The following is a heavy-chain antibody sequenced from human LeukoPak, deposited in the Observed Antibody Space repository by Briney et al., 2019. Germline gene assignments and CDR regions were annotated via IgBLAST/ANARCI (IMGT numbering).Heavy chain of an antibody. J-gene: IGHJ5*02. CDR3: ARRRVDVVAATEYNWFDP. CDR1: GGSISSGGYY. Sequence: PAQTLSLTRAVSGGSISSGGYYWSWIRQHPGKGLEWIGYIYHDGSTYCNPSLKSRVTISVDTSKNQFSLKLSSVTAADTAEYYCARRRVDVVAATEYNWFDPWGQGTLVTVSS. V-gene: IGHV4-31*11. CDR2: IYHDGST. D-gene: IGHD6-19*01.